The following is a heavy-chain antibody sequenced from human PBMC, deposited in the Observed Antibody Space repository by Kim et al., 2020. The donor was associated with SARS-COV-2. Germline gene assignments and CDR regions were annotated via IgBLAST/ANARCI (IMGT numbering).Heavy chain of an antibody. V-gene: IGHV3-7*01. J-gene: IGHJ6*02. CDR2: IKQDGSEK. D-gene: IGHD4-4*01. CDR1: GFTFSSYW. Sequence: GGSLRLSCAASGFTFSSYWMSWVRQAPGKGLEWVANIKQDGSEKYYVDSVKGRFTISRDNAKNSLYLQMNSLRAEDTAVYYCARDDPVTPYYYYYYYGMDVWGQGTTVTVSS. CDR3: ARDDPVTPYYYYYYYGMDV.